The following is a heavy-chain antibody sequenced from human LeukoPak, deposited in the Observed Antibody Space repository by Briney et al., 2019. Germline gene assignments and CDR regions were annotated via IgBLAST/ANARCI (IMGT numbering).Heavy chain of an antibody. J-gene: IGHJ4*02. D-gene: IGHD3-10*01. V-gene: IGHV2-5*02. CDR3: AHRQGLLWFGGYFDY. CDR2: IYWDDDK. Sequence: SGPTLVKPTQTPTLTCTFSGFSLSTSGVGVGWIRQPPGKALEWLALIYWDDDKRYSPSLESRLTITKDTSKNQVVLTMTNMDPVDTATYYCAHRQGLLWFGGYFDYWGQGTLVTVSS. CDR1: GFSLSTSGVG.